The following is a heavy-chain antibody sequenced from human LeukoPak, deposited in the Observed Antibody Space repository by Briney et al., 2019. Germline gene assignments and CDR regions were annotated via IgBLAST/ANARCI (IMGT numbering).Heavy chain of an antibody. Sequence: GGSLRLSCAASGFTVSSNYMSWVRQAPGKGLEWVSVIYSGGSTYYADSVKGRFTISRDNSKNTLYLQMNSLRAEDTAVYYCAKFLNYYDSSGYYYYFDYWGQGTLVTVSS. CDR2: IYSGGST. D-gene: IGHD3-22*01. CDR3: AKFLNYYDSSGYYYYFDY. V-gene: IGHV3-53*01. CDR1: GFTVSSNY. J-gene: IGHJ4*02.